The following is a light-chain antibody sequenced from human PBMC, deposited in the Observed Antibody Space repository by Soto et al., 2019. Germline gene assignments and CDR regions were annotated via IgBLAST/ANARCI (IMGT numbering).Light chain of an antibody. V-gene: IGKV3-11*01. CDR1: QSVTSS. J-gene: IGKJ4*01. Sequence: EIVLTQSPGTLSLSPGERATLSCRASQSVTSSLAWYQQKPGQAPRLLIYGASSRATGIPARFSGSGSGTDFTLTISSLEPEDFAVYYCQQRYNWPSLTFGGGTKVDIK. CDR3: QQRYNWPSLT. CDR2: GAS.